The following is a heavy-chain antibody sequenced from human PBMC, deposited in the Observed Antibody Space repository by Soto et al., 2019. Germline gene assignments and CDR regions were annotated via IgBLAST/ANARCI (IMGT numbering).Heavy chain of an antibody. D-gene: IGHD4-17*01. CDR2: IYYTGST. J-gene: IGHJ4*02. CDR3: ARADYGDRGLAFDS. CDR1: GASTGSGGYY. Sequence: QVQLQESGPGLVKTSQTLSLTCTVSGASTGSGGYYWSWIRQHPGKDLEWIGYIYYTGSTYYSPSLKSRASISVDTSKNEFSLKLDSVTAADTAVYYCARADYGDRGLAFDSWGQGTLVTVSS. V-gene: IGHV4-31*03.